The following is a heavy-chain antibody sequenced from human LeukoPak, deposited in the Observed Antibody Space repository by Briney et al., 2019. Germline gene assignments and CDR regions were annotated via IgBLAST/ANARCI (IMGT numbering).Heavy chain of an antibody. V-gene: IGHV1-69*04. CDR3: ATEDDYGGKVLTNYYYYGMDV. Sequence: ASVKVSCKASGGTFSSYAISWVRQAPGQGLEWMGRIIPIIGIANYAQKFQGRVTITADKSTSTAYMELSSLRSEETAVYYCATEDDYGGKVLTNYYYYGMDVWGQGTTVTVSS. CDR2: IIPIIGIA. D-gene: IGHD4-23*01. J-gene: IGHJ6*02. CDR1: GGTFSSYA.